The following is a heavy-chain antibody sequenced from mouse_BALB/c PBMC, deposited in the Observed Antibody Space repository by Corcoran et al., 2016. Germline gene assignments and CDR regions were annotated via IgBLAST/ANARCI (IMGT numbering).Heavy chain of an antibody. Sequence: VQLQQSGAELVKPGASVKLSCTASGFHINDTYMHWVKQRPEQGLEWSGRVDPASGNTKYDPNFQGKATMTADTSSNTVYLQLSSLTSEATAVYYCGRSREGNYVVYWGQGTTLTVSS. CDR3: GRSREGNYVVY. CDR1: GFHINDTY. D-gene: IGHD2-4*01. J-gene: IGHJ2*01. CDR2: VDPASGNT. V-gene: IGHV14-3*02.